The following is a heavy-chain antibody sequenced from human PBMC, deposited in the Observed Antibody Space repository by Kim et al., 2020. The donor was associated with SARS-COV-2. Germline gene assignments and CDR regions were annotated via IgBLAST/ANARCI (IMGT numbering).Heavy chain of an antibody. J-gene: IGHJ4*02. CDR2: ISWDGGST. V-gene: IGHV3-43D*03. D-gene: IGHD6-19*01. CDR1: GFTFDDYA. Sequence: GGSLRLSCAASGFTFDDYAMHWVRQAPGKGLEWVSLISWDGGSTYYADSVKGRFTISRDNSKNSLYLQMNSLRAEDTALYYCAKGHSSGWYEHFDYWGQGTLVTVSS. CDR3: AKGHSSGWYEHFDY.